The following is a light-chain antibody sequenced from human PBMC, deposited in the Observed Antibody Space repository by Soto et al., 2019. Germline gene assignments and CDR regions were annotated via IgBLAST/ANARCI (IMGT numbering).Light chain of an antibody. CDR3: QQADTCPWT. CDR1: QSISTW. V-gene: IGKV1-5*01. Sequence: DIQMTQSASTLSAAVGDGVTITCRASQSISTWVAWYQQKPGKAPKLLIYSASAIKRGVPSRFSGSGSGTDFALTVSSLQPEHFATYYCQQADTCPWTFGQGTKVDIK. J-gene: IGKJ1*01. CDR2: SAS.